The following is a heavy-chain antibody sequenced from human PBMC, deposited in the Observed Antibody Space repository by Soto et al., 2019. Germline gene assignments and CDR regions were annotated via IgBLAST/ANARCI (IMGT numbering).Heavy chain of an antibody. V-gene: IGHV4-59*01. CDR1: GGSISSYY. Sequence: SETLSLTCTVSGGSISSYYWSWIRQPPGKGLEWIGYIYYSGSTNYNPSLKSRVTISVDTSKNQFSLKLNSVTAADTAVYYCARVLWGYCGADCYPLDVWGQGTTVTVSS. CDR2: IYYSGST. D-gene: IGHD2-21*02. J-gene: IGHJ6*02. CDR3: ARVLWGYCGADCYPLDV.